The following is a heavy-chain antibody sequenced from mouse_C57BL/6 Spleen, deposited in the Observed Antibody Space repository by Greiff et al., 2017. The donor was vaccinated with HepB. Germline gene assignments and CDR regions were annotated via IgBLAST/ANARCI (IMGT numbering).Heavy chain of an antibody. J-gene: IGHJ4*01. CDR2: IDPEDGET. V-gene: IGHV14-2*01. Sequence: EVKLMESGAELVKPGASVKLSCTASGFNIKDYYMHWVKQRTEQGLEWIGRIDPEDGETKYAPKFQGKATITADTSSNTAYLQLSSLTSEDTAVYYCARVITTVVVSPYYAMDYWGQGTSVTVSS. D-gene: IGHD1-1*01. CDR3: ARVITTVVVSPYYAMDY. CDR1: GFNIKDYY.